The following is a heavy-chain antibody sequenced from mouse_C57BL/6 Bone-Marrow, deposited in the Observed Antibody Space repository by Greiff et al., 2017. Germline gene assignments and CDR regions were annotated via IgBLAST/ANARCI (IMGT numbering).Heavy chain of an antibody. J-gene: IGHJ1*03. CDR3: ARVDGYDGYWYFDV. D-gene: IGHD2-2*01. CDR2: INYDGSST. Sequence: EVKLVESEGGLVQPGSSMKLSCTASGFTFSDYYMAWVRQVPEKGLEWVANINYDGSSTYYLDSLQRRLIISRDNAKNILYLQMSSLKSEDTATYYCARVDGYDGYWYFDVWGTGTTVTVSS. V-gene: IGHV5-16*01. CDR1: GFTFSDYY.